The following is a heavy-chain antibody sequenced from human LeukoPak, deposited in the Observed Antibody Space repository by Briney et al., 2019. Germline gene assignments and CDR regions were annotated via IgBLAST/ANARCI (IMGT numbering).Heavy chain of an antibody. V-gene: IGHV5-51*07. Sequence: RTGDSLSICSHHSRHNFSNYWIWFLHQVARKLLECMGINYPADPDARYSPSFQGQITLSADKSISTAYRQWSSLKASDTAMYFCARRSQRLSYFEPWGEGTLVTVSS. J-gene: IGHJ5*02. D-gene: IGHD3-9*01. CDR3: ARRSQRLSYFEP. CDR2: NYPADPDA. CDR1: RHNFSNYW.